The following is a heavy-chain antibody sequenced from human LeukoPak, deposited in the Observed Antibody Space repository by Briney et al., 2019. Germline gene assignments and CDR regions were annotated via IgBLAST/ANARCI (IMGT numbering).Heavy chain of an antibody. D-gene: IGHD3-3*01. CDR1: GFTFNSYW. Sequence: GGSLRLSCAASGFTFNSYWMSWVRQAPGKGLEWVANIKQDGSEKYYVDSVKGRFTISRDNAKNSLYLQMNSLRAEDTAVYYCARDLTYYDFWSGYDNYFDYWGQGTLVTVSS. V-gene: IGHV3-7*01. CDR2: IKQDGSEK. J-gene: IGHJ4*02. CDR3: ARDLTYYDFWSGYDNYFDY.